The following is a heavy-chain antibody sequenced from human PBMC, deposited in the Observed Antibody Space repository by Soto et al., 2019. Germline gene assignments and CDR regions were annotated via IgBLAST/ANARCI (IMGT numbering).Heavy chain of an antibody. Sequence: QVQLVQSGAEVKKPGASVKVSCKASGYTFTSYTLHWVRQAPGQRLEWMGWINTGNGKTKYSQKFQGRVTITRDTSASTAYMELSSLRSEVTAVYYVARGDTMVRGVIIDYFDYWGQGTLVTVSS. CDR3: ARGDTMVRGVIIDYFDY. D-gene: IGHD3-10*01. J-gene: IGHJ4*02. CDR1: GYTFTSYT. CDR2: INTGNGKT. V-gene: IGHV1-3*04.